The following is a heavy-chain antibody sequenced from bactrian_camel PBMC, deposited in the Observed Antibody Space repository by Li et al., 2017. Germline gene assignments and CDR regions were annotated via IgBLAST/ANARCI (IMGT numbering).Heavy chain of an antibody. V-gene: IGHV3S31*01. CDR3: AALGMRY. CDR2: INSGGGNA. J-gene: IGHJ4*01. CDR1: GFTFSAHD. Sequence: VQLVESGGGLVQPGGSLRLSCAASGFTFSAHDTNWVRQAPGKGLVWLSHINSGGGNAYYADSVKGRFTISRDNCKNTLYLQMNSLKTEDTAVYYCAALGMRYWGQGTQVTVS.